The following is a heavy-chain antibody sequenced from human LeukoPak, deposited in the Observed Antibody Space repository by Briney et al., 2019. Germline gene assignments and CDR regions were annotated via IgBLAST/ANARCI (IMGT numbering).Heavy chain of an antibody. Sequence: PGGSLRLSCAASGFTFSSYGMHWVRQAPGKGLEWVALISYDGNTKYYADSVKGRFTISRDNSKNTLFLQMNSLRAEDTAVYYCAKDDIVGATRGNWFDPWGQGTLVTVSS. J-gene: IGHJ5*02. CDR1: GFTFSSYG. CDR3: AKDDIVGATRGNWFDP. D-gene: IGHD1-26*01. V-gene: IGHV3-30*18. CDR2: ISYDGNTK.